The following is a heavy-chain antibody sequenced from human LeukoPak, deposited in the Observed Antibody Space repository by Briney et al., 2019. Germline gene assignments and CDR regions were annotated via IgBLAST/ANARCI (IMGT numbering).Heavy chain of an antibody. J-gene: IGHJ6*02. CDR1: GGTFSSYA. V-gene: IGHV1-69*04. Sequence: GASVKVSCKASGGTFSSYAISWVRQAPGQGLEWMGRIIPILGIANYAQKFQGRVTITADKSTSTAYMELSSLRSEDTAVYYCAREGFTMIVVVTTEYYGMGVWGQGTTVTVSS. CDR2: IIPILGIA. CDR3: AREGFTMIVVVTTEYYGMGV. D-gene: IGHD3-22*01.